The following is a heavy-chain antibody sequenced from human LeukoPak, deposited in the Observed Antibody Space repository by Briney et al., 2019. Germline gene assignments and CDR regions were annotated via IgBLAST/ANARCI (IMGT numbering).Heavy chain of an antibody. V-gene: IGHV3-48*01. CDR3: ARGSGYLLLYVY. CDR1: GFTFSSYS. J-gene: IGHJ4*02. Sequence: PGGSLRLSCAASGFTFSSYSMNWVRQAPGKGLEWVSYISSSSSTIYYADSVKGRFTISRDNSKNTLYLQMNSLRAEDTAVYYCARGSGYLLLYVYWGQGTLVTVSS. CDR2: ISSSSSTI. D-gene: IGHD1-26*01.